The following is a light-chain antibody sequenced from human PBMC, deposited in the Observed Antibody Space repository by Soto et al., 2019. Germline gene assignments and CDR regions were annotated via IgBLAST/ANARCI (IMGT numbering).Light chain of an antibody. CDR3: QQSYSTQFT. V-gene: IGKV1-39*01. J-gene: IGKJ3*01. Sequence: DIQMTQSLSSLSASVGDRVTITCRASQSISSYLNWYQQKPGKAPKLLIYAASSLQSGVPSRFSGSGSGTDFTLTISSLQPEDFATYYCQQSYSTQFTFGPGTKVDIK. CDR2: AAS. CDR1: QSISSY.